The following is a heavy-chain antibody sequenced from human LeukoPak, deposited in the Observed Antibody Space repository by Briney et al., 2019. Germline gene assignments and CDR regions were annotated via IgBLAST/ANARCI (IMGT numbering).Heavy chain of an antibody. CDR3: AREVVGATGG. D-gene: IGHD1-26*01. CDR1: GFTVSSNY. J-gene: IGHJ4*02. Sequence: PGGSLRLSCAASGFTVSSNYMSWVRQAPGKGLEWVSVIYSGGSTYYADSVKGRFTISRDNSKSTLYIQMNSLRAEDTAVYYCAREVVGATGGWGQGTLVTVSS. V-gene: IGHV3-53*01. CDR2: IYSGGST.